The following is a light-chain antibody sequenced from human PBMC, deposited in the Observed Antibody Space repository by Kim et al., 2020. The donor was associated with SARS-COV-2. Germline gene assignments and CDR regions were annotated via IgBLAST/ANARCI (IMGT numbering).Light chain of an antibody. CDR3: QQHDSLPRT. V-gene: IGKV1-33*01. Sequence: SASVGDRVTITCQASQDIKYYLNWYQQKPGKAPQSLIYDASSLDTGAPSRFTGSGFGTEFTFTISSLQPEDIGIYYCQQHDSLPRTFGQGTKLEI. J-gene: IGKJ2*01. CDR1: QDIKYY. CDR2: DAS.